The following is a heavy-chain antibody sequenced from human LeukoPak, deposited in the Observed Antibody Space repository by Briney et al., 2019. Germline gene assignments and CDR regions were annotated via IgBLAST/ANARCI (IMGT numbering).Heavy chain of an antibody. CDR2: ISSSSSTI. V-gene: IGHV3-48*01. J-gene: IGHJ4*02. CDR1: GFTFSSYS. Sequence: PGGSLRLSCAASGFTFSSYSMNWVRQAPGKGLEWVSYISSSSSTIYYADSVKGRFTISRDNAKNSLYLQMNSLRAEDAAVYYCAREKEQLVPSFDYWGQGTLVTVSS. D-gene: IGHD6-6*01. CDR3: AREKEQLVPSFDY.